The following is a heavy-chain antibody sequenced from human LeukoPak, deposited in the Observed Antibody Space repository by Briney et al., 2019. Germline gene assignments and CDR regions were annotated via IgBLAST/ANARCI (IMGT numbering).Heavy chain of an antibody. CDR2: FDPEDGET. Sequence: ASVKVSCKVSGYTLTGLSMHWVRQAPGKGLEWMGGFDPEDGETIYAQKFQGRVTMTEDTSTDTAYMEVSSLRSEDTAVYYCATGATTAEIAHDYYHYYMDVWGKGTTVTVSS. CDR1: GYTLTGLS. J-gene: IGHJ6*03. D-gene: IGHD4-17*01. CDR3: ATGATTAEIAHDYYHYYMDV. V-gene: IGHV1-24*01.